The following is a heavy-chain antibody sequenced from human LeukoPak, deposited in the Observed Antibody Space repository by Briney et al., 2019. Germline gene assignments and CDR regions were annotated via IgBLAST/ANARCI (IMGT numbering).Heavy chain of an antibody. Sequence: GSLRLSCAASGFTFSSYAMGWIRQPPGKGLEWIGSIYYSGSTYYNPSLKSRVTISVDTSKSQFSLKLSSVTAADTAVYYCARHAEGSGWYFYYYMDVWGKGTTVTISS. V-gene: IGHV4-39*01. CDR3: ARHAEGSGWYFYYYMDV. CDR2: IYYSGST. CDR1: GFTFSSYA. J-gene: IGHJ6*03. D-gene: IGHD6-19*01.